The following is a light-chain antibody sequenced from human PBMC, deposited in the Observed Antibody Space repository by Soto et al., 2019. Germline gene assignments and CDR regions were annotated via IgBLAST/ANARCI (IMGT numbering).Light chain of an antibody. J-gene: IGLJ3*02. CDR3: SSYTSSDTLV. Sequence: QSALTQPASVSGSPGQSITISCTGTSSDVGAYNYVSWYQQHPGKAPKLMIYDVNNRPSGVSNRVSGSKSGNTASLTISGLQAEDEADYYCSSYTSSDTLVFGGGTKVTAL. CDR1: SSDVGAYNY. V-gene: IGLV2-14*01. CDR2: DVN.